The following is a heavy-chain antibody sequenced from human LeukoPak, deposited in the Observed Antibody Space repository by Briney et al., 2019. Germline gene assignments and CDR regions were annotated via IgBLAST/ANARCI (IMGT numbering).Heavy chain of an antibody. CDR2: TYYSGST. Sequence: SETLSLTCTVSGGSISSSSYYWGWIRQPPGKRLEWIGSTYYSGSTNYNPSLKSRVTISVDTSKNQFSLKLSSVTAADTAVYYCARVGSGWGLGSWGQGTMVTVSS. J-gene: IGHJ3*01. CDR3: ARVGSGWGLGS. D-gene: IGHD6-19*01. V-gene: IGHV4-39*07. CDR1: GGSISSSSYY.